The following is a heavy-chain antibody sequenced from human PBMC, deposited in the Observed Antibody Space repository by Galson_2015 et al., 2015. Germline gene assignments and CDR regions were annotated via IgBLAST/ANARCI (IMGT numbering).Heavy chain of an antibody. J-gene: IGHJ5*02. D-gene: IGHD3-9*01. Sequence: SLRLSCAASGFTFSSYSMNWVRQAPGKGLEWVSSISSSSSYIYYADSVKGRFTISRDNAKNSLYLQMNSLRAEDTAVYYCARAPVEYYDILTGQNWFDPWGQGTLVTVSS. V-gene: IGHV3-21*01. CDR3: ARAPVEYYDILTGQNWFDP. CDR1: GFTFSSYS. CDR2: ISSSSSYI.